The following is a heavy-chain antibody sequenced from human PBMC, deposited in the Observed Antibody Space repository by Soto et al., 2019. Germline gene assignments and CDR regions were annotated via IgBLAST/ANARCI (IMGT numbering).Heavy chain of an antibody. CDR2: INDKVHGGTV. CDR3: TTEFKYCEKNTCYSPFDN. Sequence: GGSLRLSCAASGFTFTNAWMNWVRQAPGKGLEGVGRINDKVHGGTVDYAAPVKGRFTISRDDSKSTMYLQVDSLKAEDTAVYYCTTEFKYCEKNTCYSPFDNWGQGTLVTVSS. D-gene: IGHD2-21*02. J-gene: IGHJ4*02. CDR1: GFTFTNAW. V-gene: IGHV3-15*07.